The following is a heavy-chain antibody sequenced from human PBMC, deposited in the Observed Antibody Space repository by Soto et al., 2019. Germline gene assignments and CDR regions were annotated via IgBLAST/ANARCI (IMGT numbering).Heavy chain of an antibody. Sequence: GAAVKASCKASAGTFSSYTISSVRQAPGQGLEWMGRIIPILGIANYAQKFQGRVTITADKSTSTAYMELSSLRSEDTAVYYCARGYSSGWFDPWGQGTLVTVSS. V-gene: IGHV1-69*02. CDR1: AGTFSSYT. J-gene: IGHJ5*02. D-gene: IGHD2-15*01. CDR3: ARGYSSGWFDP. CDR2: IIPILGIA.